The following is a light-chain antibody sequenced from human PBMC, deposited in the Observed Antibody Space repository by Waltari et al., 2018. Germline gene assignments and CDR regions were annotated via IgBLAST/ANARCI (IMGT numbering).Light chain of an antibody. V-gene: IGKV4-1*01. CDR1: QTLFYSSNNNNY. J-gene: IGKJ1*01. Sequence: DIVMTQSPDSLAVSLGERATINCKSSQTLFYSSNNNNYLAWYQLKPGQPPKLLIFWASTRESGVPDRFSGSGSATDFTLTIDTLQAEDVAVYYCQQYYTTPTFGQGTKVEIK. CDR3: QQYYTTPT. CDR2: WAS.